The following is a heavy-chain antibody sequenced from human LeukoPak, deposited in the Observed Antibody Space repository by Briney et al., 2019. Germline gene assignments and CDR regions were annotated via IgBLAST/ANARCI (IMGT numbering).Heavy chain of an antibody. V-gene: IGHV4-59*03. CDR1: GASITSYF. CDR2: LYYSGDT. CDR3: AGSGLLRYFDGPTFN. D-gene: IGHD3-9*01. J-gene: IGHJ4*02. Sequence: SETLSLTCGVSGASITSYFWSWVRQPPGKGLEWIGYLYYSGDTKYNPSLKSRVSISLDTSKNQSSLSLRSVTAADTADYYGAGSGLLRYFDGPTFNWGQGTLVTVSS.